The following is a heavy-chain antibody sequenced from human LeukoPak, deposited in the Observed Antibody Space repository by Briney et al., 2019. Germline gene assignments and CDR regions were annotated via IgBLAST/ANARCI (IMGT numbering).Heavy chain of an antibody. V-gene: IGHV4-61*02. CDR3: ARDAYYYGSGSYPFDP. CDR1: GGSIRSGSYY. J-gene: IGHJ5*02. CDR2: IYISGST. D-gene: IGHD3-10*01. Sequence: SETLSLTCTVSGGSIRSGSYYWSWIRQPAGKGLEWIGRIYISGSTNYNPSLKSRVTMSVDTSKNQFSLKLTSVTAADTAVYYCARDAYYYGSGSYPFDPWGQGTLVTVSS.